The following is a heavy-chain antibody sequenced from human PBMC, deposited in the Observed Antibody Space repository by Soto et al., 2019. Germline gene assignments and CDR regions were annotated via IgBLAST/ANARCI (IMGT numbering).Heavy chain of an antibody. CDR1: GFTFSSYS. J-gene: IGHJ3*02. CDR2: ISSSSSYI. CDR3: ARDVITGTPHDAFDI. D-gene: IGHD1-20*01. Sequence: GGSLRLSCAASGFTFSSYSMNWVRQAPGKGLEWVSSISSSSSYIYYADSVKGRFTISRDNAKNSLYLQMNSLRAEDTAVYYCARDVITGTPHDAFDIWGQGTMVTVSS. V-gene: IGHV3-21*01.